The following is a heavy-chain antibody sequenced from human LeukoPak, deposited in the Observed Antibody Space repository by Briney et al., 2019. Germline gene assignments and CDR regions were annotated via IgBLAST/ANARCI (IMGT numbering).Heavy chain of an antibody. V-gene: IGHV3-74*01. CDR3: AKGYSSGYYYDAFEI. Sequence: PGGSLRLSCAASGFTFSSYWMHWVRQAPGKGLVWVSRINTDGSSTSYADSVKGRFTISRDNAKNSLYLQMNSLRAEDTASYYCAKGYSSGYYYDAFEIWGQGTMVTVSS. J-gene: IGHJ3*02. CDR2: INTDGSST. CDR1: GFTFSSYW. D-gene: IGHD3-22*01.